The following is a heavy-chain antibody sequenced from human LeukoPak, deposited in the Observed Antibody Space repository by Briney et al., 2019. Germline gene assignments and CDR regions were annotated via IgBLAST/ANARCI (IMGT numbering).Heavy chain of an antibody. D-gene: IGHD3-3*01. CDR1: GVTFSGAA. J-gene: IGHJ4*02. CDR3: TARWAYYDFWSGNDY. CDR2: IRSKANSYAT. Sequence: GGSLRLSCAASGVTFSGAAMQWVRQASGKGLEWVGRIRSKANSYATAYAASVKGRFTISRDDSKNTAYLQMNSLKTEDTAVYYCTARWAYYDFWSGNDYWGQGTLVTVSS. V-gene: IGHV3-73*01.